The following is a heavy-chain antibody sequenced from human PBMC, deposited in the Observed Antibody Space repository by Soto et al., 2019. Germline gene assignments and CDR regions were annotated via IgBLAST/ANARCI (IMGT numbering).Heavy chain of an antibody. CDR2: ISSSSTYI. CDR1: GFTFTTYN. V-gene: IGHV3-21*01. J-gene: IGHJ4*02. Sequence: EVQLVESGGGLVKPGGSLRLSCAASGFTFTTYNMNWVRQAPGKGLEWVSSISSSSTYIYYSDSVRGRFVISRDNAKNSLYLQMNTLRAEDTAVYDCVREDPYGLDYFDYWGQGTLVTVSS. CDR3: VREDPYGLDYFDY. D-gene: IGHD3-10*01.